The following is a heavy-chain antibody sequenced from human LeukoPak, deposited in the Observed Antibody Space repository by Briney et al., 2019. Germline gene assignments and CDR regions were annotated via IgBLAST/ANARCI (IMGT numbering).Heavy chain of an antibody. D-gene: IGHD1-26*01. V-gene: IGHV3-23*01. CDR2: ISGSTGST. J-gene: IGHJ4*02. CDR3: AKDGERGSYSYFDY. Sequence: GGSLRLSCAASGFIFSSYAMSWVRQAPGKGLEWVSAISGSTGSTYYADSVKGRFTISRDNSKNTLYLQMKSLRAEDTAVYYCAKDGERGSYSYFDYWGQGTLVTVSS. CDR1: GFIFSSYA.